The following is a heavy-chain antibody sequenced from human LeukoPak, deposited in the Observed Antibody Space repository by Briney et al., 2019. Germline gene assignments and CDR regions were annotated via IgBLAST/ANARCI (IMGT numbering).Heavy chain of an antibody. J-gene: IGHJ5*02. CDR3: GKVGGNSNS. V-gene: IGHV4-31*03. CDR2: IYHTGDT. Sequence: PSETLSLTCSVSGTSVSNYIFYWNWIRQQPGKGLEWIGYIYHTGDTFYNPSLKSRVTISLDTSQNQFSLKMTSVTGADTAMYYCGKVGGNSNSSGQGTLVTVSS. CDR1: GTSVSNYIFY. D-gene: IGHD4-23*01.